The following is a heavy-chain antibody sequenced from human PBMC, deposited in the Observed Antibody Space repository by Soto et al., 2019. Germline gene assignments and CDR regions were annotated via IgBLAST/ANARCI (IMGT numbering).Heavy chain of an antibody. CDR2: IFDSGTT. V-gene: IGHV4-31*03. Sequence: PSETLSLTCTVSGGSLSTSGYSWGWIRRPPGKGLEWIGYIFDSGTTHYNPSLKGRLTIAGDTSQTQFSLTIHSVTVADTAVYYCAREVAGTGAFDYWGQGTLVTVSS. D-gene: IGHD2-8*02. J-gene: IGHJ4*02. CDR3: AREVAGTGAFDY. CDR1: GGSLSTSGYS.